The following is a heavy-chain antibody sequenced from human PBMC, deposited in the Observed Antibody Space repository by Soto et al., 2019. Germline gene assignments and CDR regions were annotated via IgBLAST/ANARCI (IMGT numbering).Heavy chain of an antibody. D-gene: IGHD6-19*01. Sequence: LGESLKISCKGSGYSFTSYWIGWVRQMPGKGLEWMGIIYPGDSDTRYSPSFQGQVTISADKSISTAYLQWSSLKASDTAMYYCAVEGLYSSGWYGAFDIWGQGTMVTVSS. CDR2: IYPGDSDT. CDR3: AVEGLYSSGWYGAFDI. CDR1: GYSFTSYW. J-gene: IGHJ3*02. V-gene: IGHV5-51*01.